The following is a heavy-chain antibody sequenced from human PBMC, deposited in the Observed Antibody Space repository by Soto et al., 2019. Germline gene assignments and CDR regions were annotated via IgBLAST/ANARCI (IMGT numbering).Heavy chain of an antibody. CDR3: AGRGYSGYDS. D-gene: IGHD5-12*01. CDR1: GGTFSSYT. Sequence: QVQLVQSGAEVKKPGSSVKVSCKASGGTFSSYTISWVRQAPGQGLEWMGRIIPIIGIANYAQKFQGRVTITADKSTSTAYMELSSLRSEDTAVYYCAGRGYSGYDSWGQGTLVTVSS. CDR2: IIPIIGIA. J-gene: IGHJ5*02. V-gene: IGHV1-69*02.